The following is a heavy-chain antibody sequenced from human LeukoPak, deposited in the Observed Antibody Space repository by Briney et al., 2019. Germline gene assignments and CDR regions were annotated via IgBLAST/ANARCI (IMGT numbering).Heavy chain of an antibody. Sequence: PSETLSLTCGVSGCSIGSRYLYWGWLRQPPGKGLEWIGSVEYSGSTYYNPPIKSRVIMSVDTSKKQFSLKVTSVTAADTAVYYCARLAHSSGYFAFDYWGQGTLVTVSS. CDR3: ARLAHSSGYFAFDY. CDR1: GCSIGSRYLY. J-gene: IGHJ4*02. V-gene: IGHV4-39*01. CDR2: VEYSGST. D-gene: IGHD6-25*01.